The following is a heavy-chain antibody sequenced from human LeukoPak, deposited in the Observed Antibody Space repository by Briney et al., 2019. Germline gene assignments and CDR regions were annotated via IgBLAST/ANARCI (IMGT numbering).Heavy chain of an antibody. CDR3: ARDLWFGDSGFDP. CDR1: GYTFTGYY. Sequence: ASVKVSCKASGYTFTGYYMHWVRQAPGQGLEWMGWINPNSGGTNYAQKFQGRVTMTRDTSISTAYMELSRLRSDDTAVYYCARDLWFGDSGFDPWGQGTLVTVSS. CDR2: INPNSGGT. J-gene: IGHJ5*02. D-gene: IGHD3-10*01. V-gene: IGHV1-2*02.